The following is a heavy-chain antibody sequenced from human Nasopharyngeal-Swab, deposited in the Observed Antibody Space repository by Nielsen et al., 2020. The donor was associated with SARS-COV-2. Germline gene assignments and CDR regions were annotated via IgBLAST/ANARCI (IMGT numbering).Heavy chain of an antibody. V-gene: IGHV3-21*01. D-gene: IGHD4-17*01. Sequence: GGSLRLSCAASGFSFSAYTMNWVRLAPGRGLEWLSSISGNSAYIYYASSAKGRFSISRDNTQMSLYLNMNNLRAEDTAFYYCARSHDNGDFYGLDVWGQGTTVTVSS. CDR2: ISGNSAYI. CDR1: GFSFSAYT. CDR3: ARSHDNGDFYGLDV. J-gene: IGHJ6*02.